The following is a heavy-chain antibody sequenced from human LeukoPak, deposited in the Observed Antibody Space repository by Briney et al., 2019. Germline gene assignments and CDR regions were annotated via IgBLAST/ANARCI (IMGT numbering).Heavy chain of an antibody. V-gene: IGHV1-69*01. D-gene: IGHD3-3*01. CDR3: ARDQDDFWSGYYPPDYYYYYMDV. J-gene: IGHJ6*03. CDR1: GGTFSIYA. Sequence: ASAKVSCKASGGTFSIYAISWVRQAPGQGLEWMGGIIPIFGTANYAQKFQGRVTITADESTSTAYMELSSLRSEDTAVYYCARDQDDFWSGYYPPDYYYYYMDVWGKGTTVTVSS. CDR2: IIPIFGTA.